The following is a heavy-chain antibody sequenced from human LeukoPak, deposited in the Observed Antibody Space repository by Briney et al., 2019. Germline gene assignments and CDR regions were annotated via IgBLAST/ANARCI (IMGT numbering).Heavy chain of an antibody. CDR2: ISYDGSNK. J-gene: IGHJ4*02. V-gene: IGHV3-30*04. CDR3: AKARFYYDSSGYYSPFDY. D-gene: IGHD3-22*01. CDR1: GFTFSSYA. Sequence: GGSLRLSCAASGFTFSSYAMHWVRQAPGKGLEWVAVISYDGSNKYYADSVKGRFTISRDNSKNTLYLQMNSLRAEDTAVYYCAKARFYYDSSGYYSPFDYWGQGTLVTVSS.